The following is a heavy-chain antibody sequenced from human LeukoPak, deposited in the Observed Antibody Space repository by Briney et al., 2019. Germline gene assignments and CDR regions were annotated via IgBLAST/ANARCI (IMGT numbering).Heavy chain of an antibody. CDR2: IHNSGST. J-gene: IGHJ5*02. CDR3: ARGGAYSIPSDP. Sequence: SSETLSLTCTVACGSVISGSYYWSWIRQPPGRGVEVIGFIHNSGSTKYNPSLKGRVTISVDTSKNPFSLKLSSVTAAETAVYYCARGGAYSIPSDPWGQGNLVTVSS. CDR1: CGSVISGSYY. V-gene: IGHV4-61*01. D-gene: IGHD2-15*01.